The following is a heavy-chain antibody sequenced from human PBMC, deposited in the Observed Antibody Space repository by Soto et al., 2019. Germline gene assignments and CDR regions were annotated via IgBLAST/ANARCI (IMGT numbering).Heavy chain of an antibody. CDR1: GYTLTSYG. V-gene: IGHV1-18*01. J-gene: IGHJ6*02. Sequence: ASVKVSCKASGYTLTSYGISWVRQAPGQGLEWMGWISAYNGNTNYAQKLQGRVTMTTDTSTSTAYMELRSLRSDDTAVYYCAREDGYSYGSDYYYYGMDVWGQGTTVTVSS. CDR2: ISAYNGNT. CDR3: AREDGYSYGSDYYYYGMDV. D-gene: IGHD5-18*01.